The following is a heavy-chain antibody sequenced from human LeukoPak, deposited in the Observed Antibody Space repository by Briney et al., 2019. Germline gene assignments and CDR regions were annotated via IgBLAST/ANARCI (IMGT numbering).Heavy chain of an antibody. CDR3: ARRSEFDNTHYHYFDY. CDR1: GGSIDSRSYY. Sequence: PSETLTLTCTVSGGSIDSRSYYWDWLRQAPGKGLEWIGTIYHSGSTEYNPSLKSRVAIFVDTSKNQFSLILHSLAAADTAVYYCARRSEFDNTHYHYFDYWGQRALVTVPS. CDR2: IYHSGST. V-gene: IGHV4-39*01. J-gene: IGHJ4*02. D-gene: IGHD2-15*01.